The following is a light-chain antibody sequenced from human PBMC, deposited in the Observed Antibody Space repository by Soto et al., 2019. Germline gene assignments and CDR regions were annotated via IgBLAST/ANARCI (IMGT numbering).Light chain of an antibody. J-gene: IGKJ3*01. CDR2: GTF. Sequence: IQLTESPSSLSASVGDRVSITCRAGQDIKTYLAWYQQKQGKAPKLLISGTFTLQSGVPSRFNGSGSGTDFTLTISRLQPEDFATYYCQHLNNYPPFTFGPGTKVDI. V-gene: IGKV1-9*01. CDR3: QHLNNYPPFT. CDR1: QDIKTY.